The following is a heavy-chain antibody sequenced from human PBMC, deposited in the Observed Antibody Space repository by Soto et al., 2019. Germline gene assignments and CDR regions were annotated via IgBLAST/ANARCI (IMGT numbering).Heavy chain of an antibody. D-gene: IGHD1-26*01. J-gene: IGHJ4*02. V-gene: IGHV3-23*01. Sequence: HPGGSLRLSCAASGFTFSSYAMSWVRQAPGKGLEWVSAISGSGGSTYYADSVKGRFTISRDNSKNTLYLQMNSLRAEDTAVYYCAKGPWATLVGNVYFDYWGQGTLVTVSS. CDR3: AKGPWATLVGNVYFDY. CDR2: ISGSGGST. CDR1: GFTFSSYA.